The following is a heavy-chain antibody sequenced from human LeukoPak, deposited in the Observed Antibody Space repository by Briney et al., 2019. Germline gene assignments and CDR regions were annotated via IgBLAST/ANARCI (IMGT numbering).Heavy chain of an antibody. CDR1: DGSFSGYY. Sequence: SETLSLTCAVYDGSFSGYYWSWIRQPPGKGLEWIGEINHSGSTNYNPSLKSRVTISVDTSKNQFSLKLSSVTAADTAVYYCARGYSSGWSKPRGRNYYYYGMDVWGKGTTVTVSS. J-gene: IGHJ6*04. CDR2: INHSGST. D-gene: IGHD6-19*01. CDR3: ARGYSSGWSKPRGRNYYYYGMDV. V-gene: IGHV4-34*01.